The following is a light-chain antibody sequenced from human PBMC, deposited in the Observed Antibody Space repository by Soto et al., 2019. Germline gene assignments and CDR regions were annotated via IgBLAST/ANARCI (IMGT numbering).Light chain of an antibody. CDR3: HQYNNWPTWT. V-gene: IGKV3-15*01. J-gene: IGKJ1*01. CDR1: QSVSNN. CDR2: GAS. Sequence: EIVFTQSPGTLSLSPGERATLSCCASQSVSNNYLAWSHLIPGQAPRLLIYGASTWANGIPGRFSGSGSETEFTLTLSNLQSADFALYDCHQYNNWPTWTFGQGNKVDIK.